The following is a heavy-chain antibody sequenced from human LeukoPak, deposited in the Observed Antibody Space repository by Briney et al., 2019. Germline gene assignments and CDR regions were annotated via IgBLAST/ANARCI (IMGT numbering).Heavy chain of an antibody. CDR2: MNPNSGNT. CDR1: GYTFTSYD. CDR3: ARVFGSGLIDY. J-gene: IGHJ4*02. D-gene: IGHD3-10*01. Sequence: ASVKVSCKASGYTFTSYDINWVRQATGQGLEWMGWMNPNSGNTGYAQKFQGRVTITRTTSINTAYMELSSLRSEDTAVYYCARVFGSGLIDYWGQGTLVTVSS. V-gene: IGHV1-8*03.